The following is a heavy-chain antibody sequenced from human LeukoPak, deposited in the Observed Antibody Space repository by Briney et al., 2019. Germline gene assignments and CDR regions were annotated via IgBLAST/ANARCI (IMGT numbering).Heavy chain of an antibody. CDR3: ARVGPGSPIMYYYYMDV. D-gene: IGHD3-10*01. V-gene: IGHV3-21*01. CDR2: ISSSSSYI. J-gene: IGHJ6*03. Sequence: GGSLRLSCAASGFTFSSYSMNWVRQAPGKGLEWVSSISSSSSYIYYADSVKGRFTITRDNSKNTLYLQMNSLRAEDTAVYYCARVGPGSPIMYYYYMDVWGKGTTVTVSS. CDR1: GFTFSSYS.